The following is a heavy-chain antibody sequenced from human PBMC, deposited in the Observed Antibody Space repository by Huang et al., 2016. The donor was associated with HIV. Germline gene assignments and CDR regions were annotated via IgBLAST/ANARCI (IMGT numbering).Heavy chain of an antibody. Sequence: QVQLVQSGSELRKPGASVKVSCKASGYTFTTYSLIWVRQAPGQGLGWMGGINTKTGKPTYAQGFTGRFVFSLDTTVNTAYLQISSLKTDDTAKYFCARYRLTGTFLDSWGQGTQVTVSS. CDR2: INTKTGKP. D-gene: IGHD3-9*01. J-gene: IGHJ4*02. CDR1: GYTFTTYS. CDR3: ARYRLTGTFLDS. V-gene: IGHV7-4-1*02.